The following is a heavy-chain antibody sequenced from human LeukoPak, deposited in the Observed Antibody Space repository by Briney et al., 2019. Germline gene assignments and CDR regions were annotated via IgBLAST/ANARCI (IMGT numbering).Heavy chain of an antibody. CDR2: MNPNSGNT. CDR3: ARGYDELGY. J-gene: IGHJ4*02. CDR1: GYTFTSCD. D-gene: IGHD6-6*01. Sequence: ASVKVSCKASGYTFTSCDINWVRQATGQGVEWMGWMNPNSGNTGYAQKFQGRVTMTMNTSISKAYMEVSRLTSRGTAVPDCARGYDELGYWGQGTLVTVSS. V-gene: IGHV1-8*01.